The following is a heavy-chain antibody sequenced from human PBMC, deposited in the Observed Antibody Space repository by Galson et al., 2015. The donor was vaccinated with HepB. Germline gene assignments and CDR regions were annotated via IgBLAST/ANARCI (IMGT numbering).Heavy chain of an antibody. CDR3: ARGSTSYWSHLTY. V-gene: IGHV3-66*01. D-gene: IGHD2-2*01. J-gene: IGHJ4*02. Sequence: SLRLSCAASGFTVTNNFMNWVRQAPGKGLKWVSIIYSDGSTYYAASAKVRFTINSDNSKNTLYLQMDSMRAEDAAICYCARGSTSYWSHLTYWGQGTLVTVSA. CDR2: IYSDGST. CDR1: GFTVTNNF.